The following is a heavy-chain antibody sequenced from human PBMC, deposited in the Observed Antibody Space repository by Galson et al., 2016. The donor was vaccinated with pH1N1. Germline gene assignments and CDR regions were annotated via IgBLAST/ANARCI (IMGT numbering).Heavy chain of an antibody. J-gene: IGHJ3*02. Sequence: ETLSLTCTVSGGSLSSSSYYWGWIRQPPGKGLEWIANIYYSGSTYYNPSLKIRVTISVDTSKNPFSLKLSSVTAADTAVYYCVRTRGFDAFDIWGKGTMVTVSS. D-gene: IGHD3-10*01. V-gene: IGHV4-39*01. CDR1: GGSLSSSSYY. CDR2: IYYSGST. CDR3: VRTRGFDAFDI.